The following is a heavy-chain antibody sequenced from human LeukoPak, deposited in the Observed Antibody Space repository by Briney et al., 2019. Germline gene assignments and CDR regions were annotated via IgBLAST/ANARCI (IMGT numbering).Heavy chain of an antibody. CDR3: ARRSCSGGSCLFDF. D-gene: IGHD2-15*01. CDR2: INHSGST. Sequence: RASETLSLTCAVYGGSFSGYYWSWIRQPPGKGLEWIGEINHSGSTNYNPSLKSRVTISVDTSKNQFSLKLSSVTAADTAVYYCARRSCSGGSCLFDFWGQGTLVTVSS. V-gene: IGHV4-34*01. CDR1: GGSFSGYY. J-gene: IGHJ4*02.